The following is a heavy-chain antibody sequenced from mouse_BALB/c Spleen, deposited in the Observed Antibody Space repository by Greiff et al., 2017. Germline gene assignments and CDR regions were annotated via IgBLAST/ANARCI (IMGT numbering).Heavy chain of an antibody. Sequence: EVQLQQSGPELVKPGASVKMSCKASGYTFTSYVMHWVKQKPGQGLEWIGYINPYNDGTKYNEKFKGKATLTSDKSSSTAYMELSSLTSEDSAVYYCARGGFITTAAGDYWGQGTTLTVSS. J-gene: IGHJ2*01. CDR3: ARGGFITTAAGDY. CDR1: GYTFTSYV. V-gene: IGHV1-14*01. D-gene: IGHD1-1*01. CDR2: INPYNDGT.